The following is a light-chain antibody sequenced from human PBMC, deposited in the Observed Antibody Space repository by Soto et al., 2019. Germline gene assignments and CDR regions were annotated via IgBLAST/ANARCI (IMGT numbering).Light chain of an antibody. J-gene: IGKJ5*01. CDR3: HYYDGSPLT. Sequence: EIVIAQSPATLSVSPVERATLSCRASQSVNSDYLAWYQQKPGQAPRLLIYGASTRTTGIPDRFSGSGSGTDFTLTIGRLEPDDFAVYYCHYYDGSPLTFGQGTRLEIK. V-gene: IGKV3-20*01. CDR1: QSVNSDY. CDR2: GAS.